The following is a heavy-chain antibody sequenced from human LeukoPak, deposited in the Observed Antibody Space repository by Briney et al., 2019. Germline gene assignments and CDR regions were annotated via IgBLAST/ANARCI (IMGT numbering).Heavy chain of an antibody. Sequence: GESLKISCKASGYKFTNYWIVWVHQMPGKGLEWMTIIYPGDSETRYSPSFQGQVTISADKSIGTMYLQWSSLKASDTAMYYCARALRTGQGDYVPVLWGQGTLVIVSS. J-gene: IGHJ4*02. CDR1: GYKFTNYW. V-gene: IGHV5-51*07. CDR3: ARALRTGQGDYVPVL. D-gene: IGHD4-17*01. CDR2: IYPGDSET.